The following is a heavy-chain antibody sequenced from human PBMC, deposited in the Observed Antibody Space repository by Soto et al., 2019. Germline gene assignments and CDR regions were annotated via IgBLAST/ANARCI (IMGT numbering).Heavy chain of an antibody. V-gene: IGHV4-4*02. Sequence: QVQLQESGPGLVKPSGTLSLTCAVSGGSISSSNWWSWVRQPPGKGLEWIGEIYHSGSTNYNPSLKSRVTISVDKSKNQFSLKLSSVTAADTAVYYCASRYYDFWSGYYQGFDPWGQGTLVTVSS. D-gene: IGHD3-3*01. J-gene: IGHJ5*02. CDR1: GGSISSSNW. CDR2: IYHSGST. CDR3: ASRYYDFWSGYYQGFDP.